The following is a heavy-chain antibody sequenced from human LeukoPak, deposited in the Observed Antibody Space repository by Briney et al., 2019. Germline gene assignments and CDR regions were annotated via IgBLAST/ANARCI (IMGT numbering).Heavy chain of an antibody. CDR2: INTSGST. J-gene: IGHJ5*02. V-gene: IGHV4-61*02. CDR1: GGSISSGGYF. CDR3: ARHLGAAGVLRFDP. Sequence: SETLSLTCTVSGGSISSGGYFWNWIRQPAGKGLEWIGRINTSGSTNYNPSLKSRVTMLIDTSRNHFSLTLTSVTAADTAVYYCARHLGAAGVLRFDPWGQGTLVTVSS. D-gene: IGHD3-3*01.